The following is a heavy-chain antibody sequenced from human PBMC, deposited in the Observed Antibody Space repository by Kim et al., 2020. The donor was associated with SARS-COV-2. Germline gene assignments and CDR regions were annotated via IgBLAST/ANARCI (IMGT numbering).Heavy chain of an antibody. CDR3: AKEFKYYYDPGYYGMDV. V-gene: IGHV3-23*01. Sequence: GKGRFTISRDDSKNTLYLQMNSLRAEDTAVYYCAKEFKYYYDPGYYGMDVWGQGTTVTVSS. D-gene: IGHD3-22*01. J-gene: IGHJ6*02.